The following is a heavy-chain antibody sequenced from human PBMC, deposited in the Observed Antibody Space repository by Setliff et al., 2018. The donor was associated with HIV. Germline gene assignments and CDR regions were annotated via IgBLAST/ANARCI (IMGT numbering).Heavy chain of an antibody. CDR3: ARDSSLVVPNDAFDI. CDR2: ISSSSSYI. CDR1: GLTFSSYS. J-gene: IGHJ3*02. Sequence: PGGSLRLSCAASGLTFSSYSMNWVRQAPGKGLEWVSSISSSSSYIYYADSVKGRFTISRDNSKNTLYLQMNSLRAEDTAVYYCARDSSLVVPNDAFDIWGQGTMVTVSS. V-gene: IGHV3-21*01. D-gene: IGHD2-2*01.